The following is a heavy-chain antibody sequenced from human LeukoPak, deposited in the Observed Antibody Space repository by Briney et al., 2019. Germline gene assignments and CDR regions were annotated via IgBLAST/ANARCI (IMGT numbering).Heavy chain of an antibody. J-gene: IGHJ4*02. D-gene: IGHD5-24*01. CDR1: GYTFTSHA. CDR2: INTNTGNP. Sequence: ASVKVSCKASGYTFTSHAMNWVRRAPGQGLEWMGWINTNTGNPTYAQGFTGRFVFSLDTSVSTAYLQISGLKAEDTAVYYCARVVEMATNWGGIGYWGQGTLVTVSS. V-gene: IGHV7-4-1*02. CDR3: ARVVEMATNWGGIGY.